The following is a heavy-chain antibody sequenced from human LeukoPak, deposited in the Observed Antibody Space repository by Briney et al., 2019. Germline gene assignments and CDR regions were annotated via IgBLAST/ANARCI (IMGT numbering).Heavy chain of an antibody. CDR3: ASGLYGGLFDN. Sequence: GGSLRLSCVMSGFTFSNYAMNWVRQAPGKGLEWISDISTNSGSTYHIESVRGRFTISRDNSKSTLYLQMNSLRADDTAVYYCASGLYGGLFDNWGQGTLVTVSS. J-gene: IGHJ4*02. V-gene: IGHV3-23*01. CDR1: GFTFSNYA. CDR2: ISTNSGST. D-gene: IGHD4/OR15-4a*01.